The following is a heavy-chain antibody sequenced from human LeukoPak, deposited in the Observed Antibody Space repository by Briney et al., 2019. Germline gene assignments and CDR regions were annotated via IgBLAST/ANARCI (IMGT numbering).Heavy chain of an antibody. V-gene: IGHV3-23*01. CDR3: ASSGYSYGPYDY. CDR1: GFTFNTYA. Sequence: GGSLRLSCAASGFTFNTYAMTWVRQAPGKGLEWVSAISVSGESSYYAESFKGRFTISRDNSKNTLYLQMTRLRAEDTAVYYCASSGYSYGPYDYWGQGTLVTVSS. J-gene: IGHJ4*02. D-gene: IGHD5-18*01. CDR2: ISVSGESS.